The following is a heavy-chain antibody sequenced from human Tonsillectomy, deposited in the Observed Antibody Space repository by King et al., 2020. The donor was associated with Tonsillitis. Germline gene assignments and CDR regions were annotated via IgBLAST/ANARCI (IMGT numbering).Heavy chain of an antibody. CDR1: GDSISSSGYY. D-gene: IGHD2-15*01. V-gene: IGHV4-39*01. CDR3: ARHGVQGATLSCFDY. CDR2: FSYSGTT. Sequence: QLQESGPGLMKPSETLSLTCTISGDSISSSGYYWGWIRQPPGKGLEWIGSFSYSGTTYYNPSLKSRVTISVDASKNQFSLRLTSVTAADTAVYFCARHGVQGATLSCFDYWGQGALVTVSS. J-gene: IGHJ4*02.